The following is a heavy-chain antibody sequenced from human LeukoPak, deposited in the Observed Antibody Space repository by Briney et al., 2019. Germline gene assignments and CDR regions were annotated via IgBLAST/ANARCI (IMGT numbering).Heavy chain of an antibody. D-gene: IGHD3-22*01. J-gene: IGHJ3*02. V-gene: IGHV1-18*01. CDR3: AVDSSGYYFARNAFDI. CDR2: ISAYNGNT. Sequence: GASVKVSCKASGYTFTSYGISWVRQAPGQGLEWMGWISAYNGNTNYAQKLQGRVTMTTDTSTSTAYMELRSLRSDDTAVYYCAVDSSGYYFARNAFDIWGQGTMVTVSS. CDR1: GYTFTSYG.